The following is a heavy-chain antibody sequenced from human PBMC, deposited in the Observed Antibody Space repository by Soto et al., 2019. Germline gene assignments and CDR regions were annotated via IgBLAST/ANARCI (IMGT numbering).Heavy chain of an antibody. CDR1: GFTFSSYS. D-gene: IGHD3-16*02. CDR2: ISSSSSTI. J-gene: IGHJ4*02. Sequence: PGGSLRLSCAASGFTFSSYSMNWVRQAPGKGLEWVSYISSSSSTIYYADSVKGRFTISRDNAKNSLYLQMNSLRDEDTAVYYCARVGYYDYVWGSYRYSAFDYWGQGTLVTVSS. V-gene: IGHV3-48*02. CDR3: ARVGYYDYVWGSYRYSAFDY.